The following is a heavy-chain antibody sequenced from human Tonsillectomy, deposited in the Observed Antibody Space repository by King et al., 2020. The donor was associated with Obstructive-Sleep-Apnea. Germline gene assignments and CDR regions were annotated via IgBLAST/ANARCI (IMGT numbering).Heavy chain of an antibody. V-gene: IGHV4-34*01. D-gene: IGHD2-2*01. CDR3: ARVEEGGSIRGDGLDV. CDR2: INHSGSS. Sequence: VQLQQWGAGLLKPSETLSLTCAVYDASFSSSYWSWIRQPPGKGLEWIGEINHSGSSNCNPSLKSRVTISVDTSKNQFSLKLSSVTAADTAVYYCARVEEGGSIRGDGLDVWGQGTTVTVSS. J-gene: IGHJ6*02. CDR1: DASFSSSY.